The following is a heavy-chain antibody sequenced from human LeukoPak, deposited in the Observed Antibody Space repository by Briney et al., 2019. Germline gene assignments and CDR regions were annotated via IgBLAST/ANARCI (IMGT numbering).Heavy chain of an antibody. J-gene: IGHJ6*03. CDR3: ASHKPVLHPTSYYYYYYMDV. D-gene: IGHD1-1*01. CDR1: GYTFTSYY. Sequence: ASVKVSCKASGYTFTSYYMHWVRQAPGQGLEWMGIINPSGGSTSYAQKFQGRVTMTRDMSTSTVYMVLSSLRSEDTAVYYCASHKPVLHPTSYYYYYYMDVWGKGTTVTVSS. V-gene: IGHV1-46*01. CDR2: INPSGGST.